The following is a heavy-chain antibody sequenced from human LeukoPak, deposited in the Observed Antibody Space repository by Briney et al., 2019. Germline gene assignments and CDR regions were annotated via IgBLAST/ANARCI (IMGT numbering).Heavy chain of an antibody. CDR3: AKGPYSYGSYFDY. CDR1: GFTFSGCG. V-gene: IGHV3-30*02. D-gene: IGHD5-18*01. CDR2: IWYDGRDK. Sequence: GGSLRLSCAASGFTFSGCGMHWLRQAPGKGLEWVAFIWYDGRDKYYVDSVEGRFTISRDNSKNTLYLQMNSLRAAHTPMYYCAKGPYSYGSYFDYWGQGTLVTVSS. J-gene: IGHJ4*02.